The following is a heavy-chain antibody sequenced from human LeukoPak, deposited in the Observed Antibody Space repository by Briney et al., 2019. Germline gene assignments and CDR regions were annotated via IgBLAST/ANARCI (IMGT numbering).Heavy chain of an antibody. J-gene: IGHJ3*02. D-gene: IGHD3-3*01. CDR1: GYTFTGYY. V-gene: IGHV1-2*02. CDR2: INPNSGGT. CDR3: ATRYDFWSDLTEDAFYI. Sequence: ASVKVSCKASGYTFTGYYMHWVRQAPGQGLEWMGWINPNSGGTNYAQKFQGRVTMTRDTSISTAYMELSRLRADDTAVYYCATRYDFWSDLTEDAFYIWGQGTMVTVSS.